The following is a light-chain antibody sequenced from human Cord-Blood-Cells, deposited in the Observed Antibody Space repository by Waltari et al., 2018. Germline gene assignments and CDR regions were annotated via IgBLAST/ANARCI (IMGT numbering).Light chain of an antibody. CDR2: GAS. Sequence: EIVMTQSPATLSVSPGERATLPCRASQSVRSNLAWYQQKPGPAPRLLIYGASTRATGIPAMFSGSGSGTEFTLTISGLQSEDFAVYYCQQYNNWPPYTFGQGTKLEIK. V-gene: IGKV3-15*01. J-gene: IGKJ2*01. CDR1: QSVRSN. CDR3: QQYNNWPPYT.